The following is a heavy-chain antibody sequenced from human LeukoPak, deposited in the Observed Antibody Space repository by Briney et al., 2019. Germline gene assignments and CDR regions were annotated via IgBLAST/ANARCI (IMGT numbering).Heavy chain of an antibody. V-gene: IGHV1-2*02. Sequence: GASVKVSCKASGYTFTGYYMHWVRQAPGQGLEWMGWINPNSGGTEYAQNFQGRVTMTRDTSISTVYMELRWLTSDDTAVYYCARDHCTASGCYEDYYYGLDVWGQGTTVTVSS. CDR1: GYTFTGYY. J-gene: IGHJ6*02. CDR2: INPNSGGT. D-gene: IGHD2-2*01. CDR3: ARDHCTASGCYEDYYYGLDV.